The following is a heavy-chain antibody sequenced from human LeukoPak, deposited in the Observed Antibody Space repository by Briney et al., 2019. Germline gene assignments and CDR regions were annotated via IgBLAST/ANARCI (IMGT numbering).Heavy chain of an antibody. D-gene: IGHD3-22*01. V-gene: IGHV1-24*01. Sequence: ASVKVSCKVSGFSLTEFSMHWVRQTPGEGFEWMGGFDPEDGETRYAQNFQGRVTLIEDTSTDTAYMEMSSLRFEDTASYYCAISPPGQYFYDSSGPFDSWGQGTLITVSS. J-gene: IGHJ4*02. CDR3: AISPPGQYFYDSSGPFDS. CDR2: FDPEDGET. CDR1: GFSLTEFS.